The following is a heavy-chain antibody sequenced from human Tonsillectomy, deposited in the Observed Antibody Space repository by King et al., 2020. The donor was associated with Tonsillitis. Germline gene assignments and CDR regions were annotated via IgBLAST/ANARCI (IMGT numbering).Heavy chain of an antibody. J-gene: IGHJ4*02. V-gene: IGHV3-43*01. Sequence: VQLVESGGVVVQPGGSLRLSCAASGFSFDDYTMHWVRQGPGKGLEWVSLITRDGISTIYADSVKGRFTISRDISKSSLYLQMNSLRTEDTAFYYCAIERSRYFVNWGQGTPVTVSS. CDR3: AIERSRYFVN. CDR1: GFSFDDYT. CDR2: ITRDGIST. D-gene: IGHD3-9*01.